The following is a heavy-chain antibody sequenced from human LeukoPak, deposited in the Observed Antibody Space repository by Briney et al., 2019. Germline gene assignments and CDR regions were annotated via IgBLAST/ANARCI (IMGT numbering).Heavy chain of an antibody. CDR2: IYHSGST. V-gene: IGHV4-39*01. CDR3: AGSTYDNWFDP. J-gene: IGHJ5*02. D-gene: IGHD2-8*01. CDR1: GGSISSSSYY. Sequence: SETLSLTCTVSGGSISSSSYYCGWIHQPPGKGLEWIGSIYHSGSTYYNPSLKSRVTLSVETSKNQFSLKLSSVTAADTAVYYCAGSTYDNWFDPWGQGTLVTVSS.